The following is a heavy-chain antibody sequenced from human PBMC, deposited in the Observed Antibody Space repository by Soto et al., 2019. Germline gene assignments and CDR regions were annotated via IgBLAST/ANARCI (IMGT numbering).Heavy chain of an antibody. CDR1: GFTISSYG. J-gene: IGHJ3*02. Sequence: GGSLRLSCVASGFTISSYGMHWFRQAPGKGLEWVAVIWYDGSKKYYADSVKGRFTISRDNSKDTLYMQMNSLRADDTAVYYCAGAGDSDAFDIWGQGTMVIVSS. CDR3: AGAGDSDAFDI. CDR2: IWYDGSKK. D-gene: IGHD7-27*01. V-gene: IGHV3-33*01.